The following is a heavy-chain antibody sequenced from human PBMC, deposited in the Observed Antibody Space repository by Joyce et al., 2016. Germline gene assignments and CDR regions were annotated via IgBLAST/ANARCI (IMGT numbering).Heavy chain of an antibody. V-gene: IGHV4-31*03. CDR3: AGGSATSYFDS. D-gene: IGHD1-26*01. Sequence: QVQLQESGPGLLKPSQSMSLSCTVSGGFISNGDYYWTWIRQHPGKGLEWIGYIYYGGGTYYTPPLKSRLTISIDTSNSQFSLKLSSMTAADTAIYYCAGGSATSYFDSWGRGTLVTVSS. CDR2: IYYGGGT. CDR1: GGFISNGDYY. J-gene: IGHJ4*02.